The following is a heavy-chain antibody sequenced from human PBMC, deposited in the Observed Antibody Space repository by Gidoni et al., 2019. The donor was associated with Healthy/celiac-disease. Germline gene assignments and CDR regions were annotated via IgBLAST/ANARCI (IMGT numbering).Heavy chain of an antibody. CDR2: ISSSSSYI. CDR1: GFTFSRYS. CDR3: ARDLYYGMDV. J-gene: IGHJ6*02. Sequence: VKPGGSLRLSCAASGFTFSRYSMNWVRQAPGRGLEWVSAISSSSSYIYYADSVKGRFTISRDNAKNSLYLQMNSLSAEDTAVYYCARDLYYGMDVWGQGTTVTVSS. V-gene: IGHV3-21*01.